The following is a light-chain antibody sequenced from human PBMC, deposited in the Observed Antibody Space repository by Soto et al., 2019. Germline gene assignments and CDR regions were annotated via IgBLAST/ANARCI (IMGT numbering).Light chain of an antibody. V-gene: IGKV3-20*01. CDR3: QQYGSSGT. J-gene: IGKJ1*01. CDR2: GAS. Sequence: TQSPSTFSSSVVAISTITCRASQSIRYWLSWYQQKPGQAPRLLIYGASNRATGIPDRFSASGSGTDFTLTISRLEPEDFAVYYCQQYGSSGTFGQGTKVDIK. CDR1: QSIRYWL.